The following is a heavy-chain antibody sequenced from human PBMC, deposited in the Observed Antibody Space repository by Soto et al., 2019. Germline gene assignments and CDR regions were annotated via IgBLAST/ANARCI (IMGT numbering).Heavy chain of an antibody. CDR3: SLWFETNYFDY. D-gene: IGHD3-10*01. J-gene: IGHJ4*02. CDR1: GYTFSSFG. V-gene: IGHV1-18*01. Sequence: QIQLVQSGAEVKKPGASVKVSCKASGYTFSSFGITWVRQAPGQGLEWMGWISTYNGNTNYAQKLQGRVTMTTDTSTSTAYMELRSLTSDDTAFYYCSLWFETNYFDYWGQGTLVTVSS. CDR2: ISTYNGNT.